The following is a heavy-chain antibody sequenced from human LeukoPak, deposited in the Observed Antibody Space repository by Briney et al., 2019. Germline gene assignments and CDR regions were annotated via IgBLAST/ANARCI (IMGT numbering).Heavy chain of an antibody. CDR1: GFTFSSYA. Sequence: GGSLRLSXAASGFTFSSYAMSWVRQAPGKGLEWVSAISGSGGSTYYADSVKGRFTISRDNSKNTLYLQMNSLRAEDTAVFYCAKGLVLYYFDYWGQGTLVTVSS. J-gene: IGHJ4*02. CDR2: ISGSGGST. V-gene: IGHV3-23*01. D-gene: IGHD2-8*02. CDR3: AKGLVLYYFDY.